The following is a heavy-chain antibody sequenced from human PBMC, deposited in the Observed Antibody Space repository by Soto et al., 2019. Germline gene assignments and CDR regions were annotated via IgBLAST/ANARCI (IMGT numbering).Heavy chain of an antibody. J-gene: IGHJ4*02. CDR2: IYYSGYT. V-gene: IGHV4-59*08. Sequence: SETLSLTCTVSGGSISSYYWSWIRQTPGKGLEWIGYIYYSGYTNYNPSLKSRVTISLDTSKNQFSLNLRSVTAADTAVYFCARRSSFCYDYWGQGTLVTVSS. D-gene: IGHD6-19*01. CDR3: ARRSSFCYDY. CDR1: GGSISSYY.